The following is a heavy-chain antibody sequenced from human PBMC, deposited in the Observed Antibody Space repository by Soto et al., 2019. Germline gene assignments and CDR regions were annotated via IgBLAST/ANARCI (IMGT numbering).Heavy chain of an antibody. D-gene: IGHD3-22*01. CDR2: SYDNGIT. CDR3: ARTYDSNGYANEFDS. V-gene: IGHV4-59*12. Sequence: QVVLQESGPGLVKPSETLSLTCSVSGRSITSYYWSWVRQPPGKGLEWIGYSYDNGITSQNPSLKSRVTMSADTSQNHLSRKLTSVTGADTAVYYCARTYDSNGYANEFDSWGQGILVTVTS. J-gene: IGHJ4*02. CDR1: GRSITSYY.